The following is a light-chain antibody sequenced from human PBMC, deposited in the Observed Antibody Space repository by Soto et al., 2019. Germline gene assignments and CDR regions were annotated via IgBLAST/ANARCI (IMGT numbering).Light chain of an antibody. V-gene: IGKV1-5*03. CDR3: QQYESYPFT. CDR2: KAP. CDR1: QSINNW. J-gene: IGKJ4*01. Sequence: DIQMTQSPSTLSASEGDRVTITCRASQSINNWLAWYQQKPGKAPKLLISKAPNLKSGVPSRFSGTGSGTEFTLTISSLQPDDFASYYCQQYESYPFTFGGGTKVEI.